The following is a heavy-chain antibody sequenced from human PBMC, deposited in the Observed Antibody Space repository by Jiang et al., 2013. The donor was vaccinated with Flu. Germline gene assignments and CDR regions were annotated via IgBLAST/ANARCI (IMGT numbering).Heavy chain of an antibody. CDR3: ARETFGVTDS. CDR2: AYFRSYWYD. D-gene: IGHD3-10*01. V-gene: IGHV6-1*01. J-gene: IGHJ5*01. CDR1: GDSVSSNTAA. Sequence: QTLSLTCAISGDSVSSNTAAWNWIRQSPSRGLEWLGRAYFRSYWYDEYAESVKSRITINPDTSKNQFSLQLKFVTPEDTAVYYCARETFGVTDSWGQGTLVTVSS.